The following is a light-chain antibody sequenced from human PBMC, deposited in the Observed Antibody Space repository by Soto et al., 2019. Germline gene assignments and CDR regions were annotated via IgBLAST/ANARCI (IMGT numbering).Light chain of an antibody. V-gene: IGKV3-11*01. Sequence: EIVLTQSPATLSLSPGERATLSCRASQSVNTYLAWYQQKPGQAPRLLMYDASHRATGIPARFSGSGSGTDFTLTISTLEPEDFAVYYCRHRSNWPQTFGQGTKLEIK. CDR2: DAS. CDR3: RHRSNWPQT. CDR1: QSVNTY. J-gene: IGKJ2*01.